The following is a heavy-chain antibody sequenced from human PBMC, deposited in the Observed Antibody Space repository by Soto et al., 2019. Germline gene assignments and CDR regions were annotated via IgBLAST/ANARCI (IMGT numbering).Heavy chain of an antibody. J-gene: IGHJ6*02. CDR3: AKEYYYGMDF. CDR2: IKQDGSEK. Sequence: GGSLRLSCADSGFTFSSDWMIWVRQAPGKGLEWVANIKQDGSEKYYVDSVKGRVTISRDNSKNTLYLQMNSLRAEDTAVYYCAKEYYYGMDFWGQGTTVTVSS. V-gene: IGHV3-7*04. CDR1: GFTFSSDW.